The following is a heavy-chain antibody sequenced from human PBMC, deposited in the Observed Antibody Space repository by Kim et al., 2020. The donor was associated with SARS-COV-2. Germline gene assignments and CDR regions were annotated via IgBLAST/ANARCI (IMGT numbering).Heavy chain of an antibody. CDR3: AKDELAAAGMLDY. J-gene: IGHJ4*02. D-gene: IGHD6-13*01. Sequence: YADSVQDRFTISRDNSTNTLYLQMNRLRAEDTAVYYCAKDELAAAGMLDYWGQGTLVTVSS. V-gene: IGHV3-23*03.